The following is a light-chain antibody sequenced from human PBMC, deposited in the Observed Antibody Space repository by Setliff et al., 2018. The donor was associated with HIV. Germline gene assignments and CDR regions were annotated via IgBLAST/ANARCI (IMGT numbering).Light chain of an antibody. CDR2: DNN. CDR3: QSYDTSRSGRGAV. J-gene: IGLJ3*02. Sequence: QSVLTQPPSASGTPGQRVTISCSGSISNIKSNPVNWLQQLPGTAPKPLIYDNNNRPSGTPDRFSGSKSGTSASLTIIGLQAEDEAEYYCQSYDTSRSGRGAVFGAGTKVTVL. V-gene: IGLV1-44*01. CDR1: ISNIKSNP.